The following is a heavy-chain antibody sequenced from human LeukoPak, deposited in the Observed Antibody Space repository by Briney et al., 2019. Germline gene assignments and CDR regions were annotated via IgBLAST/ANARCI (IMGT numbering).Heavy chain of an antibody. CDR1: GFTVSSYS. V-gene: IGHV3-33*08. J-gene: IGHJ4*02. CDR2: IWYDGSNK. D-gene: IGHD3-22*01. Sequence: GGSLRLSCAASGFTVSSYSMNWVRQAPGKGLEWVAVIWYDGSNKYYADSVKGRFTISRDNSRNTLYLQMNSLRAEDTAVYYCVRELPPVVQYYFDYWGPGTLVTVSS. CDR3: VRELPPVVQYYFDY.